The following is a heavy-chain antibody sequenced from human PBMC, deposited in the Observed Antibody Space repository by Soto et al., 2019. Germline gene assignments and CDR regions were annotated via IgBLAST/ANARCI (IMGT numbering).Heavy chain of an antibody. J-gene: IGHJ6*02. CDR1: GGTFSSYA. V-gene: IGHV1-69*13. CDR3: ASNVPAAATYFYYGMDV. D-gene: IGHD2-2*01. Sequence: SVKVSCKASGGTFSSYAISWVRQAPGQGLEWMGGIIPIFGTANYAQKFQGRVTITADESTSTAYMELSSLRSEDTAVYYCASNVPAAATYFYYGMDVWGQGTTVTVSS. CDR2: IIPIFGTA.